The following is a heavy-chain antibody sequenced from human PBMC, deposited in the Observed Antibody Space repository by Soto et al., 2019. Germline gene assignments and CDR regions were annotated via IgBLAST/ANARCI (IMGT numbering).Heavy chain of an antibody. Sequence: GGSLRLSCAASGFTFSGSAMHWVRQASGKGLEWVGRIRSKANSYATAYAASVKGRFTISRDDSKNTAYLQMNSLKTEDTAVYYCTRVIAAAGDAFDIWGQGTMVTVSS. CDR3: TRVIAAAGDAFDI. D-gene: IGHD6-13*01. J-gene: IGHJ3*02. CDR1: GFTFSGSA. V-gene: IGHV3-73*01. CDR2: IRSKANSYAT.